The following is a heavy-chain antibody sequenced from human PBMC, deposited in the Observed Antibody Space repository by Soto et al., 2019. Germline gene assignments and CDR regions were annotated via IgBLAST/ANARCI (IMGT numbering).Heavy chain of an antibody. D-gene: IGHD5-12*01. CDR3: ASGPLLRHFDY. CDR2: IIPIFGTA. CDR1: GGTFSSYA. V-gene: IGHV1-69*13. Sequence: WASVKVSCKASGGTFSSYAIGWVRQAPGQGLEWMGGIIPIFGTANYAQKFQGRVTITADESTSTAYMELSSLRSEDTAVYYCASGPLLRHFDYWGQGTLVTGSS. J-gene: IGHJ4*02.